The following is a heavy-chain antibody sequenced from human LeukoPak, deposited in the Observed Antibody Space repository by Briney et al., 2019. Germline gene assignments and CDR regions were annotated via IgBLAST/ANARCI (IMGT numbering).Heavy chain of an antibody. V-gene: IGHV4-61*02. J-gene: IGHJ5*02. Sequence: NPSETLSLTCTVSGGSISSGSYYWSWIRQPAGKGLEWIGRIYTSGSTNYNPSLKSRVTISVDTSKNQFSLKLSSVTAADTAVYYCARGLTMEAWGQGTLVTVSS. CDR3: ARGLTMEA. CDR1: GGSISSGSYY. D-gene: IGHD3-10*01. CDR2: IYTSGST.